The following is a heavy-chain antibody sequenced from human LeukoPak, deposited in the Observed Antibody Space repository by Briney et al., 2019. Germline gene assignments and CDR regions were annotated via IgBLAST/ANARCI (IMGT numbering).Heavy chain of an antibody. CDR1: GYTFTSYD. V-gene: IGHV1-8*01. CDR2: MNPNSGNT. Sequence: ASVKVSCKASGYTFTSYDINWVRQATGQGLEWMGWMNPNSGNTGYAQKFQGRVTMTRNTSISTAYMELSRLRSEDTAVYYCARWFGELSTGNWFDPWGQGTLVTVSS. D-gene: IGHD3-10*01. J-gene: IGHJ5*02. CDR3: ARWFGELSTGNWFDP.